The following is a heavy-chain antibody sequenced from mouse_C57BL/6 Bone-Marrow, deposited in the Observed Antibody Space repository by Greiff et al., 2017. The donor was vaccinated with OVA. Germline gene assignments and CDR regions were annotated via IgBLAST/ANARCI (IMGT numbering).Heavy chain of an antibody. Sequence: EVQLVESGGGLVQPKGSSKLSCAASGFSFNTYAMNWVRQAPGKGLEWVARIRSKSNNYATYYADSVKDRFTISRDDSESMLYLQMNNLKTEDTAMYYCVRHDVYWYFDVWGTGTTVTVSS. CDR2: IRSKSNNYAT. CDR1: GFSFNTYA. J-gene: IGHJ1*03. V-gene: IGHV10-1*01. D-gene: IGHD2-3*01. CDR3: VRHDVYWYFDV.